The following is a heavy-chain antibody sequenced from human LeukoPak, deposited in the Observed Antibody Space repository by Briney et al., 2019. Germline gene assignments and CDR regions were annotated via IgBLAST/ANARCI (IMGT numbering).Heavy chain of an antibody. D-gene: IGHD3-22*01. CDR2: INHSGST. Sequence: SETLSLTCAVYGGSFSGYYWSWIRQPPGKGLEWIGEINHSGSTNYNPSLKSRVTISVDTSKNQFSLKLSSVTAADTAVYYCARGVGGYYYNFDYWGQGTLVTVSS. CDR1: GGSFSGYY. V-gene: IGHV4-34*01. CDR3: ARGVGGYYYNFDY. J-gene: IGHJ4*02.